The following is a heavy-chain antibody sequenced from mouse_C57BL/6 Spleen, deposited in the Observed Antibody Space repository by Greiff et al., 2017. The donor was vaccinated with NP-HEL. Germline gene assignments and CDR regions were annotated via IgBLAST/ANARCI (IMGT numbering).Heavy chain of an antibody. Sequence: EVMLVESGGGLVKPGGSLKLSCAASGFTFSDYGMHWVRQAPEKGLEWVAYISSGSSTIYYADTVKGRFTISRDNAKNTLFLQMTSLRSEDTAMYYCARLPLYYYAMDYWGQGTSVTVSS. D-gene: IGHD5-1*01. CDR3: ARLPLYYYAMDY. J-gene: IGHJ4*01. CDR2: ISSGSSTI. CDR1: GFTFSDYG. V-gene: IGHV5-17*01.